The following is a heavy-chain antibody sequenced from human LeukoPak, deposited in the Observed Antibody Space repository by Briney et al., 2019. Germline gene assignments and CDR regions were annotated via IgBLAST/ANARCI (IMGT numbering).Heavy chain of an antibody. CDR2: IYHSGST. V-gene: IGHV4-38-2*01. CDR1: GYSISSGYY. Sequence: SETLSLTCAVSGYSISSGYYWGWIRQPPGKGLGWIGSIYHSGSTYYTPSLKSRVTISVDTSKNQFSLKLSSVTAADTAVYYCARGAGYYYDISTGYYSSSADYYYYYMDVWGKGTTVTVSS. CDR3: ARGAGYYYDISTGYYSSSADYYYYYMDV. D-gene: IGHD3-9*01. J-gene: IGHJ6*03.